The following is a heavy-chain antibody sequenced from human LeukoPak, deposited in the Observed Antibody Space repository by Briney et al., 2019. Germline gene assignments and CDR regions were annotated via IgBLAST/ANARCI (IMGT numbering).Heavy chain of an antibody. CDR3: TRHGRGRYYFDY. CDR2: ISGSGGST. CDR1: GFTFSSYA. J-gene: IGHJ4*02. D-gene: IGHD1-1*01. V-gene: IGHV3-23*01. Sequence: PGGSLRLSCAASGFTFSSYAMSWVRQAPGKGLEWVSAISGSGGSTYYADSVKGRFTISRDNAKNSLYLQMNSLRAEDTAVYYCTRHGRGRYYFDYWGQGTLVTVSS.